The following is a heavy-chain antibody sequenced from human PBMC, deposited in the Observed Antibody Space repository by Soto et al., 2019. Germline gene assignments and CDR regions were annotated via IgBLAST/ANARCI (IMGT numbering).Heavy chain of an antibody. V-gene: IGHV1-46*01. CDR1: GYTFTSYY. J-gene: IGHJ5*02. D-gene: IGHD6-6*01. Sequence: ASVKVSCKASGYTFTSYYMHWVRQAPGQGLEWMGIINPSGGSTSYAQKFQGRVTMTRDTSTSTAYMELSSLRSEDTAVYYCARGEYRSSSAENWFDPWGQGTLVTVSS. CDR2: INPSGGST. CDR3: ARGEYRSSSAENWFDP.